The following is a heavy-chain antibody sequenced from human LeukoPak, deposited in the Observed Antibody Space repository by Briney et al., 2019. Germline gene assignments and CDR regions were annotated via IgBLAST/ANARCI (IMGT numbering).Heavy chain of an antibody. CDR3: ASEAYYYDSSGYYKY. Sequence: KPSETLSLTCTVSGDSISSFHWSWIRQPAGKGLEWIGRIYTSGSTNYNSSLKSRVTMSVDTSKNQFSLKLSSVTAADTAVYYCASEAYYYDSSGYYKYWGQGTLVTVSS. D-gene: IGHD3-22*01. J-gene: IGHJ4*02. CDR1: GDSISSFH. V-gene: IGHV4-4*07. CDR2: IYTSGST.